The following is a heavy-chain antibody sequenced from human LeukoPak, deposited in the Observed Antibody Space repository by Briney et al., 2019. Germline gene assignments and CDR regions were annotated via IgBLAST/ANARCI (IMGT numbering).Heavy chain of an antibody. CDR3: ARDRYDYGDYGIFDY. J-gene: IGHJ4*02. D-gene: IGHD4-17*01. CDR1: GFTFSSYA. V-gene: IGHV4-4*07. Sequence: GSLRLSCAASGFTFSSYAMSWIRQPAGKGLEWIGRIYTSGSTNYNPSLKSRVTMSVDTSKNQFSLKLSSVTAADTAVYYCARDRYDYGDYGIFDYWGQGTLVTVSS. CDR2: IYTSGST.